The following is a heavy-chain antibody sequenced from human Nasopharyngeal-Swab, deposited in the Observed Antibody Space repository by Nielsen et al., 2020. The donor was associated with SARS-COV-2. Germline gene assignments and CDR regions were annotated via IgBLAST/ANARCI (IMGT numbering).Heavy chain of an antibody. D-gene: IGHD2-2*01. CDR3: AKQGDIVVVPAASALDC. V-gene: IGHV5-51*01. CDR2: IYPGDSDT. J-gene: IGHJ4*02. Sequence: VRQMPGKGLEWVGIIYPGDSDTRYSPSFQGQVTISADKSISTAYLQWSSLKAWDTAMYYCAKQGDIVVVPAASALDCWGQGTLVTVSS.